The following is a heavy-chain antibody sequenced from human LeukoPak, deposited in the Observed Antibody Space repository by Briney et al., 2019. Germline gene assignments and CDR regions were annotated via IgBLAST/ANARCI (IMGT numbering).Heavy chain of an antibody. V-gene: IGHV3-49*03. CDR2: IRSKAYGGTT. J-gene: IGHJ5*02. CDR3: TRFPDSSGWYSRNNWFDP. Sequence: PGGSLRLSCTASGFTFGDYAMSWFRQAPGKGLEWVGFIRSKAYGGTTEYAASVKGGFTISRDDSKSIAYLQMNSLKTEDTAVYYCTRFPDSSGWYSRNNWFDPWGQGTLVTVSS. CDR1: GFTFGDYA. D-gene: IGHD6-19*01.